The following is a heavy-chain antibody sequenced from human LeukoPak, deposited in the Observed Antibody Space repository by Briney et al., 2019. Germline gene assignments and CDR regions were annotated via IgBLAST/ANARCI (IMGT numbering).Heavy chain of an antibody. CDR1: GGSISSYY. J-gene: IGHJ4*02. V-gene: IGHV4-59*01. CDR2: IYYSGST. D-gene: IGHD3-22*01. Sequence: KPSETLSLTCTVSGGSISSYYWSWIRQPPGKGLEWIGYIYYSGSTNYNPSLKSRVTMSVDTSKNQFSLKLSSVTAADTAVYYCASHYYDSSGYSPFDYWARETLATVPS. CDR3: ASHYYDSSGYSPFDY.